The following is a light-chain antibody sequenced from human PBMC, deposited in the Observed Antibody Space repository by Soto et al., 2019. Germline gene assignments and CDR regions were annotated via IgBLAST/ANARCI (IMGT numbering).Light chain of an antibody. CDR3: QSYDTSLGALYV. V-gene: IGLV1-40*01. Sequence: QSVLTQPPSVSGSPGQRVTISCTGSNSNTGAGTDVHWYQQLPGTAPKLLIYDNTNRPSGVPDRFSGSKSGTSASLAITGLQAEDGANYYCQSYDTSLGALYVFGTGTKVTAL. J-gene: IGLJ1*01. CDR2: DNT. CDR1: NSNTGAGTD.